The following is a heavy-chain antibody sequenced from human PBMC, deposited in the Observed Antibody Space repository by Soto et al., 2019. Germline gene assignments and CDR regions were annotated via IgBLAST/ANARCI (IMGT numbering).Heavy chain of an antibody. Sequence: QVQLVQSGAEVKKPGASVKVSCKASGYTFTSYAMHWVRQAPGQRLEWMGWINAGNGNTKYSQKFQGRVTITRDTSASTAYMELSSLRSEDTAVYYCARKEKLERYYFDYWGQGTLVTVSS. CDR3: ARKEKLERYYFDY. V-gene: IGHV1-3*01. CDR2: INAGNGNT. CDR1: GYTFTSYA. D-gene: IGHD1-1*01. J-gene: IGHJ4*02.